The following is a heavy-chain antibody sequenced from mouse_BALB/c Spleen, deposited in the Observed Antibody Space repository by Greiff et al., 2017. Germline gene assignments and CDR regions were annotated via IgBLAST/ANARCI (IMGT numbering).Heavy chain of an antibody. J-gene: IGHJ2*01. V-gene: IGHV2-2*02. CDR1: GFSLTSYG. D-gene: IGHD2-3*01. Sequence: VKLMESGPGLVQPSQSLSITCTVSGFSLTSYGVHWVRQSPGKGLEWLGVIWSGGSTDYNAAFISRLSISKDNSKSQVFFKMNSLQANDTAIYYCARNGDYDGYYGDYWGQGTTLTVSS. CDR2: IWSGGST. CDR3: ARNGDYDGYYGDY.